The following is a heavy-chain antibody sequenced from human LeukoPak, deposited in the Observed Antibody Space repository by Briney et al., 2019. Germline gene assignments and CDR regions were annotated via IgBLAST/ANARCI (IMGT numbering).Heavy chain of an antibody. CDR3: ARESTPLRGAFDP. D-gene: IGHD5-24*01. J-gene: IGHJ5*02. Sequence: PGGSLRLSCVVSGFTFSSYAMSWVRQAPVKGLNWVSAISGSGGSTYYADSVKGRFTISRHTSKNTLYLQMNSLRAEDTAVYYCARESTPLRGAFDPWGPGTLVTVSS. V-gene: IGHV3-23*01. CDR2: ISGSGGST. CDR1: GFTFSSYA.